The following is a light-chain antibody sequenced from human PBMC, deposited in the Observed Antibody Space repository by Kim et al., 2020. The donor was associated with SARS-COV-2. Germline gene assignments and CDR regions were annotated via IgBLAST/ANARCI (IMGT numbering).Light chain of an antibody. Sequence: DIQLTQSPSFLSASVGDRVTITCRASQGISSYLAWYQQKPGNAPKLLIYAASTLQSRVPSRFSGSGSGTEFTLTISSLQPEDFATYYCQQLNSYPRTFGQGTKLEI. CDR2: AAS. J-gene: IGKJ2*01. CDR3: QQLNSYPRT. CDR1: QGISSY. V-gene: IGKV1-9*01.